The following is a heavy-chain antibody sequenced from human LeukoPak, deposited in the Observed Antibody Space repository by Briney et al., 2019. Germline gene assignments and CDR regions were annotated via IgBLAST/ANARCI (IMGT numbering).Heavy chain of an antibody. V-gene: IGHV4-30-4*07. Sequence: TSETLSLTCAVSGGSISSGGYSWSWIRQPPGKGLEWIGYIYYSGSTYYNPSLKSRVTISVDTSKNQFSLKLSSVTAADTAVYYCARSGDYYDSSGYFWSSYTQNYYYYYYMDVWGKGTTVTVSS. J-gene: IGHJ6*03. CDR1: GGSISSGGYS. CDR3: ARSGDYYDSSGYFWSSYTQNYYYYYYMDV. CDR2: IYYSGST. D-gene: IGHD3-22*01.